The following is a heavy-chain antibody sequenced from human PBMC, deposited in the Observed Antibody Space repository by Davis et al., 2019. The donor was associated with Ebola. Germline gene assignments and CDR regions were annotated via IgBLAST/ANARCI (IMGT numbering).Heavy chain of an antibody. Sequence: GGSLRLSCKGSGYTFINYWIGWVRQMPGKGLEWMGIIYPDDSDTRYSPSFQGQVTISADKSISTAYLQWSSLKDSDTAMYYCARTKTTVTPNYYYYGLDVWGQGTTVTVSS. CDR3: ARTKTTVTPNYYYYGLDV. CDR2: IYPDDSDT. D-gene: IGHD4-17*01. J-gene: IGHJ6*02. V-gene: IGHV5-51*01. CDR1: GYTFINYW.